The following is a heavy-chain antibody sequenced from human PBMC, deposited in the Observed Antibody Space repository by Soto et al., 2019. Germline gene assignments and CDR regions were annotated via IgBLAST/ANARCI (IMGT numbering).Heavy chain of an antibody. J-gene: IGHJ5*02. CDR2: ISGSGFKK. CDR3: AKNQGVELVPLATVDWFDP. D-gene: IGHD1-26*01. V-gene: IGHV3-23*01. CDR1: GYIFENFG. Sequence: GGSLRLSCAASGYIFENFGMSWVRQAPGKGLEWISSISGSGFKKYYADSVKGRFTISRDNSKSTVYLELNNLSAEDTAVYHCAKNQGVELVPLATVDWFDPWGQGSVVTVSS.